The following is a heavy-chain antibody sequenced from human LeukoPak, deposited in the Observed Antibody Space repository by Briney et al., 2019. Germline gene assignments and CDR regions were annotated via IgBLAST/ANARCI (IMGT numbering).Heavy chain of an antibody. CDR1: GFTFSSYE. Sequence: GGSLSLSCAASGFTFSSYEMNWVHQAPGKGLEWVSYISSSGSTIYYADSVKGRFTISRDNAKNSLYLQMNSLRAEDTAVYYCAKDGFRAAAECWGQGTLVTVSS. J-gene: IGHJ4*02. V-gene: IGHV3-48*03. CDR3: AKDGFRAAAEC. D-gene: IGHD6-13*01. CDR2: ISSSGSTI.